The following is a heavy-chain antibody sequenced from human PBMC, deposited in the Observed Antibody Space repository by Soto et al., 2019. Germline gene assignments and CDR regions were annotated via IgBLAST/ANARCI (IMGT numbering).Heavy chain of an antibody. CDR2: IKVDGSEK. D-gene: IGHD4-17*01. V-gene: IGHV3-7*01. J-gene: IGHJ4*02. Sequence: GSLRLSCAASGFTFSNYWMSWVRQAPGKGLEWVANIKVDGSEKYYVDSVKGRFTVSRDNAKNSLYLQMNSLRAEDTAVYYCARALTTVTKDYWGQETLVTVSS. CDR1: GFTFSNYW. CDR3: ARALTTVTKDY.